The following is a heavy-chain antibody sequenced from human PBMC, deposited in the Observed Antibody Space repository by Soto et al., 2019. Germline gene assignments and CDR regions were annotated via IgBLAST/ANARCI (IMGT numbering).Heavy chain of an antibody. Sequence: GALRILCGGFGLTLSTHWLPLGRPAPGKGPGWVATITHDGSDKFYADSVKGRLTTSRDNFKNTLYLQMSSLRPEDTAVYYCARDLLIKDFWSGYYPTDYYYYGMDVWGQGTTVTVSS. CDR1: GLTLSTHW. D-gene: IGHD3-3*01. CDR2: ITHDGSDK. V-gene: IGHV3-30-3*01. J-gene: IGHJ6*02. CDR3: ARDLLIKDFWSGYYPTDYYYYGMDV.